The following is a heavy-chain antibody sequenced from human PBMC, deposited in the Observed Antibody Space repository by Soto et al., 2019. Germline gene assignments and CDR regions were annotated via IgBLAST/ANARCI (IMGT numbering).Heavy chain of an antibody. CDR1: GFTFSSYG. Sequence: PGGSLRLSCAASGFTFSSYGMHWVRQAPGKGLEWVAVISYDGSNKYYADSVKGRFTISRDNFKNTLYLQMNSLRAEDTAVYYCAKEKYYYDSSGSVDYWGQGTLVTVSS. J-gene: IGHJ4*02. D-gene: IGHD3-22*01. V-gene: IGHV3-30*18. CDR2: ISYDGSNK. CDR3: AKEKYYYDSSGSVDY.